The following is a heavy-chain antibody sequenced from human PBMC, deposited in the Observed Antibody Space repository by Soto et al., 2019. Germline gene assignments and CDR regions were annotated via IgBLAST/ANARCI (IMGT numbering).Heavy chain of an antibody. D-gene: IGHD2-2*01. V-gene: IGHV3-23*01. CDR2: ISGSGGST. J-gene: IGHJ6*03. CDR1: GFTFSSYA. CDR3: AKSSGIVVVPAAMSMDV. Sequence: PGGSLRLSCAASGFTFSSYAMSWVRQAPGKGLEWVSAISGSGGSTYYADSVKGRFTISRDNSKNTLYLQMNSLRAEDTAVYYCAKSSGIVVVPAAMSMDVWGKGTTVTVSS.